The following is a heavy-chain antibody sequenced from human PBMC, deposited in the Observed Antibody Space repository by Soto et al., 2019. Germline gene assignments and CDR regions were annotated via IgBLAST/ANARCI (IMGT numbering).Heavy chain of an antibody. D-gene: IGHD6-13*01. J-gene: IGHJ6*02. CDR1: GGSVSSGSYY. CDR2: IYYSGST. V-gene: IGHV4-61*01. Sequence: SETLSLTCTVSGGSVSSGSYYWSWIRQPPGKGLEWIGYIYYSGSTNYNPSLKSRVTISVDTSRNQFSLRLSSVTAADTAVYYCARGAAAAGYYYYYGMDVWGQGTTVTVSS. CDR3: ARGAAAAGYYYYYGMDV.